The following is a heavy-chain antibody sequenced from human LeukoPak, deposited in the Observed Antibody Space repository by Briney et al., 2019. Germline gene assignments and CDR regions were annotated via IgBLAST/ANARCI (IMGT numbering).Heavy chain of an antibody. V-gene: IGHV3-21*01. J-gene: IGHJ4*02. CDR3: ARDLTQYLRYGYFDY. Sequence: GGSLRLSCAASGFTFSSSAMNWVRQAPGKGLEWVSSINNVGSHIYYAGSVRGRFTISRDNAKNLLYLQMDSLRAEDTAVYYCARDLTQYLRYGYFDYWGQGTLVTVSS. CDR1: GFTFSSSA. D-gene: IGHD4-11*01. CDR2: INNVGSHI.